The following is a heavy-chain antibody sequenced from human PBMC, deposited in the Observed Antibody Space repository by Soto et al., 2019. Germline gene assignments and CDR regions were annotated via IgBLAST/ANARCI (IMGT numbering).Heavy chain of an antibody. CDR2: IYPGDSDT. CDR1: GYSFTSYW. V-gene: IGHV5-51*01. J-gene: IGHJ6*02. CDR3: ALHPRRYGSGSYLDYYYGMDV. Sequence: GESLKISCKGSGYSFTSYWIGWVRQMPGKGLEWMGIIYPGDSDTRYSPSFQGQVTISADKSISTAYLQWSSLKASDTAMYYCALHPRRYGSGSYLDYYYGMDVWGQGTTVTVSS. D-gene: IGHD3-10*01.